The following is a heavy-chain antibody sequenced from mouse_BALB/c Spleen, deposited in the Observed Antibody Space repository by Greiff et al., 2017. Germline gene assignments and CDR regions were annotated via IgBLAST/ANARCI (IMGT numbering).Heavy chain of an antibody. Sequence: LQQPGSELVRPGASVKLSCKASGYTFTSYWMHWVKQRPGQGLEWIGNIYPGSGSTNYDEKFKSKATLTVDTSSSTAYMQLSSLTSEDSAVYYCTRIHYYGYDYFDYWGQGTTLTVSS. CDR3: TRIHYYGYDYFDY. J-gene: IGHJ2*01. CDR2: IYPGSGST. CDR1: GYTFTSYW. D-gene: IGHD1-2*01. V-gene: IGHV1S22*01.